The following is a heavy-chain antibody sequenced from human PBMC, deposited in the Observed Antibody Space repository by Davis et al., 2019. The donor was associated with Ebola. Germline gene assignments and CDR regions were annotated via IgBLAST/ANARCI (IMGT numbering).Heavy chain of an antibody. Sequence: SETLSLTCAVSGGSFRGYYWSWIRQSPGKGLEWIGEINHSGNTKYNPSLRSRVSISVDTSKNQFSLSVTSLTAADTAVYYCARGSDYVWGKDDFWGQGTLVTVSS. CDR1: GGSFRGYY. D-gene: IGHD3-16*01. CDR2: INHSGNT. J-gene: IGHJ4*02. CDR3: ARGSDYVWGKDDF. V-gene: IGHV4-34*01.